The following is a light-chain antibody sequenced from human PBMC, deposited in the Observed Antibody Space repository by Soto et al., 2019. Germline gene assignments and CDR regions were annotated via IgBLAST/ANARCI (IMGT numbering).Light chain of an antibody. Sequence: LQMTQSPSTLSASVGDRVTITCRASQTVERWLAWYQQKPGRAPSLLISDVSSLERGVPARFSGSGSATEFTLTISGLQPDDFATYYCQQYKDSMWTFGQGTKV. CDR1: QTVERW. CDR3: QQYKDSMWT. CDR2: DVS. J-gene: IGKJ1*01. V-gene: IGKV1-5*01.